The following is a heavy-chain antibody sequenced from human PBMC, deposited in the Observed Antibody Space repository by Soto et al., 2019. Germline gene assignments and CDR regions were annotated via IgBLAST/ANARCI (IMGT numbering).Heavy chain of an antibody. J-gene: IGHJ6*02. CDR2: ISYDGSNK. D-gene: IGHD3-3*02. V-gene: IGHV3-30*18. Sequence: QVQLVESGGGVVQPGRSLRLSCAASGFTFSSYGMHWVRQAPGKGLEWVAVISYDGSNKYYADSVKGRFTISRDNSKNTLYLQMNSLRAEDTAVYYCAKDHIAFYRYYYYGMDVWGQGTTVTVSS. CDR3: AKDHIAFYRYYYYGMDV. CDR1: GFTFSSYG.